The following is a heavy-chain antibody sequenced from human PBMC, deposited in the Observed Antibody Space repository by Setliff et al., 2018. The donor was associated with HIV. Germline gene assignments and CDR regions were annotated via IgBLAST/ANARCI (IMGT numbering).Heavy chain of an antibody. J-gene: IGHJ4*02. V-gene: IGHV1-18*04. CDR1: GGTFRSHE. CDR3: ARGQYGDELFDY. D-gene: IGHD4-17*01. Sequence: ASVKVSCKASGGTFRSHEISWVRQARGQGLEWMGWISAHTGNTDYAQKLKGRVTMTTDTSRNTAYMELRNLRSDDTAVYYCARGQYGDELFDYWGQGTLVTVSS. CDR2: ISAHTGNT.